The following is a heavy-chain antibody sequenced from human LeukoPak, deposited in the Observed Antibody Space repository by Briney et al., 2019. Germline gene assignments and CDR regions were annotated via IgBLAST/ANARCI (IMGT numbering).Heavy chain of an antibody. Sequence: SVKVSCKASGGTFSSYAISWVRQAPGQGLEWMGRIIPIFGTANYAQKFQGRVTITTDKSTSTAYMELSSLRSEDTAVYYCARAYGDPEVYFQHWGQGTLVTVSS. CDR2: IIPIFGTA. J-gene: IGHJ1*01. V-gene: IGHV1-69*05. D-gene: IGHD4-17*01. CDR1: GGTFSSYA. CDR3: ARAYGDPEVYFQH.